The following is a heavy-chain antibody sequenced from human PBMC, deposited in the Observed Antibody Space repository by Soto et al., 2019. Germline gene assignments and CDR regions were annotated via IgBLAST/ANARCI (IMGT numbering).Heavy chain of an antibody. CDR3: AKVKVFTLSLRHYCDLLSV. Sequence: GSLRLCCAASGFTFSSYGMHWVRQAPGKGLEWVAVISYDGSNKYYADSVKGRFTISRDNSKNTLYLQMNSLRAEDTAVYYCAKVKVFTLSLRHYCDLLSVWGQGSTVIVSS. CDR1: GFTFSSYG. D-gene: IGHD3-16*02. CDR2: ISYDGSNK. V-gene: IGHV3-30*18. J-gene: IGHJ6*02.